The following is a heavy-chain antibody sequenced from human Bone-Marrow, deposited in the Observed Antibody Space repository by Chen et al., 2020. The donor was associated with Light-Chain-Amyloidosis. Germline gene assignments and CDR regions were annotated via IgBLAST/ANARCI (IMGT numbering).Heavy chain of an antibody. CDR2: IYHTGNT. D-gene: IGHD2-15*01. Sequence: QLQLQESGPGLVKPSETVSLTCSVSGGSISSTRYSWGWIRQPPGTGLEWVGNIYHTGNTYHTPSLKRRVTMTVDTSKDHFALHVNSVTAADTAIYYCARPAVVEGATAINAFDIWGEGTMVIVSS. V-gene: IGHV4-39*02. CDR3: ARPAVVEGATAINAFDI. J-gene: IGHJ3*02. CDR1: GGSISSTRYS.